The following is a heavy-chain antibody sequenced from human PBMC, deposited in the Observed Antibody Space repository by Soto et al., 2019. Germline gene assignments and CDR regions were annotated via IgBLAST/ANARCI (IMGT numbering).Heavy chain of an antibody. CDR3: ARHPEYGNSPGYYYGMDV. V-gene: IGHV5-51*01. D-gene: IGHD6-6*01. Sequence: PGESLKISCQGSGYSFTNYWIGWVRQMPGKGLEWMGIIYPGDSDTRYSPSFEGQVTISVDKSINAAYLQWRSLKASDTAMYYCARHPEYGNSPGYYYGMDVWGQGATVTVSS. J-gene: IGHJ6*02. CDR1: GYSFTNYW. CDR2: IYPGDSDT.